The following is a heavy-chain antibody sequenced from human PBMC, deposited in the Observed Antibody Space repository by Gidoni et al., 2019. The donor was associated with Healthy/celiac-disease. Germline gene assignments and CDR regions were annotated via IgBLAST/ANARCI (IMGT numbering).Heavy chain of an antibody. D-gene: IGHD3-16*01. CDR1: GFPFSSYA. CDR2: ISGSGGST. V-gene: IGHV3-23*01. Sequence: EVQLLESGGGLVQPGGSLRLSCAASGFPFSSYAMSWVRQAPGKGLEWVSAISGSGGSTYYADSVKGRFTISRDNSKNTLYLQMNSLRAEDTAVYYCAKDYRGDRWFDLWGRGTLVTVSS. J-gene: IGHJ2*01. CDR3: AKDYRGDRWFDL.